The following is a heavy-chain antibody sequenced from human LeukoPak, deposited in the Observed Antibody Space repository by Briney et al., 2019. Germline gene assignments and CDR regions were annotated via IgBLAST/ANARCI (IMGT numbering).Heavy chain of an antibody. CDR3: ARDLRMGGPWRQFDY. CDR2: IIPIFGTA. J-gene: IGHJ4*02. CDR1: GGTFSSYA. Sequence: SVKVSCKASGGTFSSYAISWVRQAPGQGLEWMGGIIPIFGTANYAQKFQGRVTITADESTSTAYMELRSLRSDDTAVYYCARDLRMGGPWRQFDYWGQGTLVTVSS. D-gene: IGHD3-16*01. V-gene: IGHV1-69*01.